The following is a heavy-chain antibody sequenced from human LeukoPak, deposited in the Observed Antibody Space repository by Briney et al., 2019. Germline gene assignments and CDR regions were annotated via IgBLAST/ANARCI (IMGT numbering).Heavy chain of an antibody. Sequence: PSETLSLTCTVSGGSIRSSYYYWGWIRQPPGKGLEWIGSIYDSGSTYYNPSLKSRVTISVDTSKNQFSLKLNSVTAADTAVYYCARAQITMIVVVITTERAFDIWGQGTMVTVSS. CDR2: IYDSGST. CDR3: ARAQITMIVVVITTERAFDI. CDR1: GGSIRSSYYY. J-gene: IGHJ3*02. D-gene: IGHD3-22*01. V-gene: IGHV4-39*01.